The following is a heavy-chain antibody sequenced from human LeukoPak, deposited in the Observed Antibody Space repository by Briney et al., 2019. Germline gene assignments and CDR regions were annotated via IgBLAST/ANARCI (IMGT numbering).Heavy chain of an antibody. CDR1: GYTFTSYG. V-gene: IGHV1-18*01. CDR3: ARAWGAMVSPHYYYYGMDV. D-gene: IGHD5-18*01. J-gene: IGHJ6*02. Sequence: ASVKVSCKASGYTFTSYGISWVRQAPGQGLEWMGWISAYNGNTNYAQKLQGRVTMTTDASTSTAYMELRSLRSDDTAVYYCARAWGAMVSPHYYYYGMDVWGQGTTVTVSS. CDR2: ISAYNGNT.